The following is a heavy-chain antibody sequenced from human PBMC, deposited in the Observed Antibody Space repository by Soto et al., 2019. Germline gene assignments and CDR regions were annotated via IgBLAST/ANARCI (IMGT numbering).Heavy chain of an antibody. D-gene: IGHD3-3*01. Sequence: SETLSLTCTVSGGSISSGDYYWSWIRQPPGKGLEWIGYIYYSGSTYYNPSLKSRVTISVGTSKNQFSLKLSSVTAADTAVYYCARTYYDFWSGYSPYYYGMDVWGQGTTVTVSS. V-gene: IGHV4-30-4*01. CDR1: GGSISSGDYY. J-gene: IGHJ6*02. CDR2: IYYSGST. CDR3: ARTYYDFWSGYSPYYYGMDV.